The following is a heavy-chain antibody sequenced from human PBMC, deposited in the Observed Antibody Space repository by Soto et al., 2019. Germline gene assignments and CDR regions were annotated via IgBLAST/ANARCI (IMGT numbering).Heavy chain of an antibody. CDR3: AKDSTPSYYDYVLFDY. D-gene: IGHD3-16*01. J-gene: IGHJ4*02. V-gene: IGHV3-9*01. CDR2: ISWNSGSI. CDR1: GFTFDDYA. Sequence: PGGSLRLSCAASGFTFDDYAMHWVRQAPGKGLEWVSGISWNSGSIGYADSVKGRFTISRDNAKNSLYLQMNSLRAEDTALYYCAKDSTPSYYDYVLFDYWGQGTLVTVSS.